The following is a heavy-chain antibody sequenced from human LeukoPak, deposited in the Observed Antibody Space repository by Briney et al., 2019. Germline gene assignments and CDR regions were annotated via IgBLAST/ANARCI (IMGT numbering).Heavy chain of an antibody. CDR3: ARARPHYYDSSGYRDAFDI. CDR1: GGTFSSYA. Sequence: ASVKVSCKASGGTFSSYAISWVRQAPGQGLEWMGGIIPIFGTANYAQKFQGRVTITADESTSTAYMELSSLRSEDTAVYYCARARPHYYDSSGYRDAFDIWGQGTMVTVSS. D-gene: IGHD3-22*01. J-gene: IGHJ3*02. CDR2: IIPIFGTA. V-gene: IGHV1-69*13.